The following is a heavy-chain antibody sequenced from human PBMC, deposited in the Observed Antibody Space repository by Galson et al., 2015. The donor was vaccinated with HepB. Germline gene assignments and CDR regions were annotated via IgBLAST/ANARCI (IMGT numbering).Heavy chain of an antibody. CDR2: LYWDDDK. CDR1: GFSLSAGGVG. J-gene: IGHJ3*02. Sequence: PALVNPTQTLTLTCTFSGFSLSAGGVGVAWIRQPPGKALECLALLYWDDDKRYSPSLKRRLTITKDTSKNQVVLTMTNMDPVDTATYYCAHRIKVSADQCCSGGACYSRDIFDIWGQGTMVTVSS. V-gene: IGHV2-5*02. D-gene: IGHD2-15*01. CDR3: AHRIKVSADQCCSGGACYSRDIFDI.